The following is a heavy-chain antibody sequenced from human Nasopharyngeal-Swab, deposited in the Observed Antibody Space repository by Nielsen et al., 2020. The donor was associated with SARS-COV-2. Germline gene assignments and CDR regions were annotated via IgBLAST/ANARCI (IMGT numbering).Heavy chain of an antibody. CDR2: FNHSGST. Sequence: RQAPGKGLEWIGEFNHSGSTNYNPSLKSRVTISVDTSKNQFSLKLSSITAADTAVYYCARSPQTALTARASGYFDLWGRGTLVTVSS. CDR3: ARSPQTALTARASGYFDL. J-gene: IGHJ2*01. V-gene: IGHV4-34*01. D-gene: IGHD4-17*01.